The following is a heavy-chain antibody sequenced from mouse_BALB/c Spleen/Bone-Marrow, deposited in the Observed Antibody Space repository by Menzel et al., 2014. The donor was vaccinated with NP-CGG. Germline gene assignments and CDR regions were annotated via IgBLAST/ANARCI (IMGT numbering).Heavy chain of an antibody. D-gene: IGHD2-4*01. CDR3: TRGDYDWYFDV. V-gene: IGHV1S127*01. Sequence: QVQLQQSGAELVKPGASVKMSCKASGYTFTSYWMHWVKQRPGQCLEWIGVIDPSDSYTSYNQKFKGKATLTVDTSSSTAYMQLSSLTSEDSAVYYCTRGDYDWYFDVWGAGTTVTVSS. CDR1: GYTFTSYW. CDR2: IDPSDSYT. J-gene: IGHJ1*01.